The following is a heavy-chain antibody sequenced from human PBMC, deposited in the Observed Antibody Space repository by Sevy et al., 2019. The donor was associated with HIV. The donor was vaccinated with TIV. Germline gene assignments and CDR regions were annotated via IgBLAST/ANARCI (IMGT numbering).Heavy chain of an antibody. CDR3: ARAGGGGYCSGGSCYSSYYYFYGMDV. CDR1: GDSVSSNSAA. J-gene: IGHJ6*02. CDR2: TYYRSKWYN. Sequence: SQTLSLTCAISGDSVSSNSAAWNWIRQSPSSGLEWLGRTYYRSKWYNDYAVSVKSRITINPDTSNNQFSLQLNSVTPEETAVYYCARAGGGGYCSGGSCYSSYYYFYGMDVWGQGTTVTVSS. V-gene: IGHV6-1*01. D-gene: IGHD2-15*01.